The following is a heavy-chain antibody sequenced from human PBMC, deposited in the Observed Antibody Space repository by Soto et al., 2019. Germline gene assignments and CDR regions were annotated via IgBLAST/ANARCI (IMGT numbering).Heavy chain of an antibody. J-gene: IGHJ6*02. Sequence: PGESLKISCKGSGYSFTSYWISWVRQMPGKGLEWMGRIDPSDSYTNYSPSFQGHVTISADKSISTAYLQWSSLKASDTAMYYCARQAKGEPERYGMDVWGQGTTVTVSS. CDR3: ARQAKGEPERYGMDV. V-gene: IGHV5-10-1*01. D-gene: IGHD3-16*01. CDR1: GYSFTSYW. CDR2: IDPSDSYT.